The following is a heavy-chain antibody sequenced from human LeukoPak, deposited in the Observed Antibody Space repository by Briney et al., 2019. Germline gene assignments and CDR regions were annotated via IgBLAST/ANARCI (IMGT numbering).Heavy chain of an antibody. J-gene: IGHJ4*02. Sequence: PGGSLRLSCAASGFTFSDYAMSWVRQAPGKGLEWVSAIRESDVTTYYAGSVKGRFTISRDNSRNTVYLQMDSLRAEDTAVYYCVRENHDSRGFDFDHWGQGALITVSS. CDR2: IRESDVTT. D-gene: IGHD3-22*01. CDR3: VRENHDSRGFDFDH. V-gene: IGHV3-23*01. CDR1: GFTFSDYA.